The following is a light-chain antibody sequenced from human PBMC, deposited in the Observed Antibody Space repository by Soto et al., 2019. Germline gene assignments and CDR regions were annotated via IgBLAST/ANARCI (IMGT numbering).Light chain of an antibody. J-gene: IGKJ1*01. Sequence: AIRMTQSPSSLSASTGDRVTITCRASQGISSYLAWYQQKPGKAPKLLIYAASTLQSGVPSRFSGSGSGTDFTLTISCLQSEDFATYYYQQYYCYLRTFAQGTKVDIK. V-gene: IGKV1-8*01. CDR1: QGISSY. CDR3: QQYYCYLRT. CDR2: AAS.